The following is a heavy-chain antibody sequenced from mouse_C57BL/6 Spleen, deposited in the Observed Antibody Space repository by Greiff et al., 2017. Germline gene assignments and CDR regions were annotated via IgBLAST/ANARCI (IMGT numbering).Heavy chain of an antibody. D-gene: IGHD1-1*01. Sequence: QVQLQQSGPELVKPGASVKISCKASGYAFSSSWMNWVKQRPGKGLEWIGRIYPGDGDTNYNGKFKGKATLTADKSSSTAYMQLSSLTSEDSAVYCCAREDYYGGGGWGQGTTLSVST. CDR3: AREDYYGGGG. V-gene: IGHV1-82*01. J-gene: IGHJ2*01. CDR2: IYPGDGDT. CDR1: GYAFSSSW.